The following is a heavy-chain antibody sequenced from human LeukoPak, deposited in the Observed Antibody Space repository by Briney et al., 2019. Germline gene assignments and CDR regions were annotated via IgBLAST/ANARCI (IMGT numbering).Heavy chain of an antibody. J-gene: IGHJ3*02. Sequence: SETLSLTCTVSGASIRSGDYYWSWIRQPPGKGLEWIGYIYDSGSTYYNPFHKSRITISVDTSENRFSLKLSSVTATDTAVYYCARDCSGGSCYGAFDIWGQGTMVTVS. CDR3: ARDCSGGSCYGAFDI. CDR1: GASIRSGDYY. D-gene: IGHD2-15*01. CDR2: IYDSGST. V-gene: IGHV4-30-4*01.